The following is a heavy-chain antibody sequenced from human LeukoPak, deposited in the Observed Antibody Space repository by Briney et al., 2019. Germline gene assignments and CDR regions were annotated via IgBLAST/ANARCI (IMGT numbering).Heavy chain of an antibody. Sequence: ASVKVSCKASGYTFTSYGISWVRQAPGQGLEWMGWISAYNGNTNYAQKLQGRVTMTTDTSTSTVYMELRSLRSDDTAVYYCARDRYCSGGSCPRAAGWFDPWGQGTLVTVSS. CDR2: ISAYNGNT. J-gene: IGHJ5*02. CDR3: ARDRYCSGGSCPRAAGWFDP. CDR1: GYTFTSYG. V-gene: IGHV1-18*04. D-gene: IGHD2-15*01.